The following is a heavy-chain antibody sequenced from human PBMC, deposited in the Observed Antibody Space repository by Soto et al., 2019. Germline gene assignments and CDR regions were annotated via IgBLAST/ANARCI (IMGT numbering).Heavy chain of an antibody. Sequence: QVQLQQWGAGLLKPSETLSLTCAVYGGSFSGYYWSWIRQPPGKRLKWIGEINHSASTNYNPSLMSRVTIPGDTSKNQFSLKLSSVTAADTAVYYCARGARARGSRWPSAFDYWGQGTLVTVST. D-gene: IGHD6-13*01. V-gene: IGHV4-34*01. CDR1: GGSFSGYY. CDR2: INHSAST. CDR3: ARGARARGSRWPSAFDY. J-gene: IGHJ4*02.